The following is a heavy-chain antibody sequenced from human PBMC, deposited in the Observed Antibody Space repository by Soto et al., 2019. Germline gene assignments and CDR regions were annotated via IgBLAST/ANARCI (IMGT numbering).Heavy chain of an antibody. V-gene: IGHV4-31*03. J-gene: IGHJ4*02. Sequence: QVQLQESGPGLVKPSQTLSLTCTVSGGSISSGRYYWRWIRQHPGKGLGWIGDIYYSGGTYYNPSLKSRVTISVDTSKNQFSLKLSSVTAADTAVYYCARDSSPGDFDYWGQGTLVTVSS. CDR2: IYYSGGT. D-gene: IGHD3-10*01. CDR3: ARDSSPGDFDY. CDR1: GGSISSGRYY.